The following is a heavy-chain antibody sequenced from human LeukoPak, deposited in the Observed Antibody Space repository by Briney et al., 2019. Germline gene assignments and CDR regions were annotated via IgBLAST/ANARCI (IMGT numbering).Heavy chain of an antibody. D-gene: IGHD5-12*01. CDR1: GFTFSSYG. Sequence: GGSLRLSCAASGFTFSSYGIQWVRQAPGKGLEWVSFIRYDGSSNHYADSVKGRFTISRDDSKNTAYLQMNSLTAEDTAVYYCARCNGKWPNYYLDSWGQGTLVTVSS. V-gene: IGHV3-30*02. CDR2: IRYDGSSN. CDR3: ARCNGKWPNYYLDS. J-gene: IGHJ4*02.